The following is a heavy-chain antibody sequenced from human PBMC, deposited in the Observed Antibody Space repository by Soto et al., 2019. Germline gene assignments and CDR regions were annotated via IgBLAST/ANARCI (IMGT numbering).Heavy chain of an antibody. D-gene: IGHD5-18*01. J-gene: IGHJ4*02. CDR2: IYWNDDK. CDR3: ARIPAYSYGYRRYFDY. V-gene: IGHV2-5*01. Sequence: PTLVNPTQTLTLTCTFSGFSLSTTGVGVGWIRQTPGKALEWLAFIYWNDDKRYNSFLNNRLAITRDTSQNQVVLALTDMAPVDTATYYCARIPAYSYGYRRYFDYWGQGTLVTVSS. CDR1: GFSLSTTGVG.